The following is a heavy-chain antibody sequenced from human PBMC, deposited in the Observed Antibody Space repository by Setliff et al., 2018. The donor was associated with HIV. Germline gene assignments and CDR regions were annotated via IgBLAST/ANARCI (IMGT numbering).Heavy chain of an antibody. CDR2: INHSGST. J-gene: IGHJ4*02. CDR3: ARGRGSGGF. V-gene: IGHV4-34*01. D-gene: IGHD2-15*01. CDR1: GGSFSGYY. Sequence: NPSETLSLTCAVYGGSFSGYYWTWIRQPPGKGLEWIGEINHSGSTNYNPSLKSRVTISLHTSKNQFSPKLTSVTAADTAVYYCARGRGSGGFWGQGTLVTVSS.